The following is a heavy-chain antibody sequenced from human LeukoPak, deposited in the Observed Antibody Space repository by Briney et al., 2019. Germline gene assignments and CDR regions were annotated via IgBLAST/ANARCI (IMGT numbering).Heavy chain of an antibody. Sequence: GGSLRLSCAASGFTFSNYWMSWVRQAPGKGPEWVANIKQDGSEKYYVDSVKGRFTISRDNAKNSLCLQMNSLRAEDTAVYYCASHRWLKAEGLDYWGQGTLVTVSS. CDR2: IKQDGSEK. CDR3: ASHRWLKAEGLDY. CDR1: GFTFSNYW. D-gene: IGHD5-24*01. J-gene: IGHJ4*02. V-gene: IGHV3-7*01.